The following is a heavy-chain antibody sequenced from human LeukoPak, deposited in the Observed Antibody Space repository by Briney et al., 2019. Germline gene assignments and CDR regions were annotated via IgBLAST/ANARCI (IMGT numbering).Heavy chain of an antibody. CDR1: GGTFSSYA. D-gene: IGHD6-13*01. CDR3: VRGYSSPYYFDY. J-gene: IGHJ4*02. CDR2: IIPIFGTA. Sequence: RWASVKVSCKASGGTFSSYAISWVRQAPGQGLEWMGGIIPIFGTANYAQKFQGRVTITADESTSTAYMELGSLRSEDTAVYYCVRGYSSPYYFDYWGQGTLVTVSS. V-gene: IGHV1-69*13.